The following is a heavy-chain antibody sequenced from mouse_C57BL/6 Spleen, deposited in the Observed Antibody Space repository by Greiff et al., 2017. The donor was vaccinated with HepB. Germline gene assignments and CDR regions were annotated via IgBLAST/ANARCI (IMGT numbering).Heavy chain of an antibody. V-gene: IGHV1-64*01. J-gene: IGHJ4*01. CDR1: GYTFTSYW. Sequence: QVQLKQPGAELVKPGASVKLSCKASGYTFTSYWMHWVKQRPGQGLEWIGMIHPNSGSTNYNEKFKSKATLTVDKSSSTAYMQLSSLTYEDSAVYCCARSYGTDYAMDYWGQGTSVTVSS. D-gene: IGHD1-1*01. CDR3: ARSYGTDYAMDY. CDR2: IHPNSGST.